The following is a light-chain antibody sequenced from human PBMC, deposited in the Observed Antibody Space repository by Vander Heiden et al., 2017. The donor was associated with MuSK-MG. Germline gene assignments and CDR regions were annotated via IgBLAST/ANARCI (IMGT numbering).Light chain of an antibody. J-gene: IGKJ1*01. CDR1: QSISSY. CDR3: QQSYSTPRT. CDR2: AAS. Sequence: DIQMTQSPSSLSASVGDRVTITCRASQSISSYLNWYQQKPGKAPKFLIYAASSLQSGVPSRFSGSGSGTDFTLTISSLQPEDVATYYCQQSYSTPRTFGQGTKVEIK. V-gene: IGKV1-39*01.